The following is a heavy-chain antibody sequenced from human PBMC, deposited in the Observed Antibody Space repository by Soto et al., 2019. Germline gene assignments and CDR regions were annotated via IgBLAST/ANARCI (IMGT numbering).Heavy chain of an antibody. Sequence: VASVKVSCKASGYTFTSYAMHCVRQAPGQRLEWMGWINAGNGNTKYSQKFQGRVTITRDTSASTAYMELSSLRSEDTAVYYCARPTYYYDSSGYFSAWGQGTLVTVSS. CDR1: GYTFTSYA. J-gene: IGHJ5*02. D-gene: IGHD3-22*01. CDR2: INAGNGNT. CDR3: ARPTYYYDSSGYFSA. V-gene: IGHV1-3*01.